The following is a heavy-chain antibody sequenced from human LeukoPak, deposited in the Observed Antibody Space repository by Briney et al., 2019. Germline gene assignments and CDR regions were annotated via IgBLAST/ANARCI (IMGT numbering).Heavy chain of an antibody. J-gene: IGHJ5*02. CDR2: IYYTGST. Sequence: PSETLSLTCTVSGGSISSYYWSWIRQPPGKGLEWIGYIYYTGSTNYNPSLKSRVTISVDTSKNQFSLKLSSVTAAATAVYYCASEWSSWGQGTLVTVSS. CDR3: ASEWSS. V-gene: IGHV4-59*01. D-gene: IGHD2-15*01. CDR1: GGSISSYY.